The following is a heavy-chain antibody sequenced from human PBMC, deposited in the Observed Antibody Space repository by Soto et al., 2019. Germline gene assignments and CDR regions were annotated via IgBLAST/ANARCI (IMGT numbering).Heavy chain of an antibody. Sequence: PSETLSLTCSVSGDSIVTSGYYWSWIRQHPGKGLEWIGRIYYTGDTYYNPSLKSQFTVSVDTSKNQFSLTLTSVTAADTAVYFCARDSGLYSSSSFDYWGRGTRVTVSS. J-gene: IGHJ4*02. D-gene: IGHD6-6*01. CDR1: GDSIVTSGYY. CDR2: IYYTGDT. CDR3: ARDSGLYSSSSFDY. V-gene: IGHV4-31*01.